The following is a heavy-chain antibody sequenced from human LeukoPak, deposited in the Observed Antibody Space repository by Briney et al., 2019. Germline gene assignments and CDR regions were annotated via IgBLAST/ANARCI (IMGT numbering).Heavy chain of an antibody. D-gene: IGHD1/OR15-1a*01. V-gene: IGHV3-48*04. CDR1: GFSFRSYS. CDR3: ASGKWKNGYYMDV. J-gene: IGHJ6*03. Sequence: GGSLRLSCVASGFSFRSYSMNWVRQAPGKGLEWVSYISSSSGNIIYYADSVKGRFTISRDNAKNSLYLQMNSLRGEDTAVYYCASGKWKNGYYMDVWGKGTTITVSS. CDR2: ISSSSGNII.